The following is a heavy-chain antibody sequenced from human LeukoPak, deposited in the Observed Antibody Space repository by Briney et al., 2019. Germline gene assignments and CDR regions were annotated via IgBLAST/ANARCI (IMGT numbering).Heavy chain of an antibody. D-gene: IGHD1-26*01. V-gene: IGHV1-3*01. J-gene: IGHJ4*02. CDR1: GYTFTRYA. Sequence: ASVKVSCKASGYTFTRYAMHWVRQAPGQRLEWMGWINAGNGNTKYSQKFQGRVTITRDTSASTAYMELSSLRSEDTAVYYCARDGEYSGSYYDYWGQGTLVTVSS. CDR2: INAGNGNT. CDR3: ARDGEYSGSYYDY.